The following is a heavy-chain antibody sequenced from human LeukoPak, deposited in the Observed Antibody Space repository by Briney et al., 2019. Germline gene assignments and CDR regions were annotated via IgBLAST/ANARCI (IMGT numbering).Heavy chain of an antibody. D-gene: IGHD3/OR15-3a*01. CDR3: AKRGLRDYYFDY. Sequence: GGSLRLSCAASGFTFSSYAMSWVRQAPGKGLEWVSAISGSGGSTYYADSVKGRFTISRDNSKNTLYLQMNSPRAEDTAVYYCAKRGLRDYYFDYWGQGTLVTVSS. V-gene: IGHV3-23*01. J-gene: IGHJ4*02. CDR2: ISGSGGST. CDR1: GFTFSSYA.